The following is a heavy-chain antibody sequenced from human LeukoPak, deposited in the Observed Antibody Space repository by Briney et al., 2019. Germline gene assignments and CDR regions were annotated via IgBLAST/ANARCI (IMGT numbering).Heavy chain of an antibody. Sequence: SETLSLTCTVSGGSISSYYWSWIRQPPGKGLEWIGYIYYSGSTNYNPSLKSRVTISVDTSKNQFSLKLSSVTAADTAVYYCARSISYYDSSGPGCWGKGTLVTVSS. CDR2: IYYSGST. V-gene: IGHV4-59*01. J-gene: IGHJ4*02. D-gene: IGHD3-22*01. CDR3: ARSISYYDSSGPGC. CDR1: GGSISSYY.